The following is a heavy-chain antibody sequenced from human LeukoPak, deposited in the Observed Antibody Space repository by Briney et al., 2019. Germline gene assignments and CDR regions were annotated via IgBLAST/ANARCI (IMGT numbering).Heavy chain of an antibody. Sequence: GGSLRLSCAASGFTFSSYAMSWVRQAPGKGLEWVSAISGRGGSKYYADSVKGRFTISRDNPKNTLYLQMNSLRAEDTAVHYCAKDEMSQSGPMGYYYGMDVWGQGTTVTVSS. J-gene: IGHJ6*02. CDR1: GFTFSSYA. CDR2: ISGRGGSK. CDR3: AKDEMSQSGPMGYYYGMDV. D-gene: IGHD2-15*01. V-gene: IGHV3-23*01.